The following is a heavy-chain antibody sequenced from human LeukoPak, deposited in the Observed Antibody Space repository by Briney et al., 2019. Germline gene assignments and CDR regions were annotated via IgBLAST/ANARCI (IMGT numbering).Heavy chain of an antibody. V-gene: IGHV3-30*18. D-gene: IGHD3-22*01. Sequence: SGGSLRLSCAASGFTFSSYGMHWVRQAPGKGLEWVAVISYDGSNKYYADSVKGRFTISRDNSKNTLYLQMNSLRAEDTAVYYCAKDFYDSSGDIEREVEGYWGQGTLVTVSS. CDR2: ISYDGSNK. CDR1: GFTFSSYG. J-gene: IGHJ4*02. CDR3: AKDFYDSSGDIEREVEGY.